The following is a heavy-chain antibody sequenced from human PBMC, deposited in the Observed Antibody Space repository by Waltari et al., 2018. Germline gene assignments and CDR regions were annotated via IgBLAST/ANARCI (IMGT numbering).Heavy chain of an antibody. Sequence: QVQLVQSGAEVKKPGSSVKVSCKASGGTFSSYAISWVRQAPGQGLEWMGGIIPIFGTANYAQKFPGRVTITADETTSTAYMGLSSLRSEDTAVYYCAREGAVAVAGGFDYWGQGTLVTVSS. CDR3: AREGAVAVAGGFDY. CDR1: GGTFSSYA. CDR2: IIPIFGTA. J-gene: IGHJ4*02. V-gene: IGHV1-69*01. D-gene: IGHD6-19*01.